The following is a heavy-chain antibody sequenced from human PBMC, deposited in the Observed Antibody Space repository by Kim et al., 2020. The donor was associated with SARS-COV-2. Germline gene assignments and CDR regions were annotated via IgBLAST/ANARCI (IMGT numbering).Heavy chain of an antibody. V-gene: IGHV4-39*07. D-gene: IGHD2-8*01. Sequence: SETLSLTCTVSGGSISSSSYYWGWIRQPPGKGLEWIGSIYYSGSTYYNPSLKSRVTISVDTSKNQFSLKLSSVTAADTAVYYCARDGVQNWFDPWGQGTL. CDR1: GGSISSSSYY. CDR2: IYYSGST. J-gene: IGHJ5*02. CDR3: ARDGVQNWFDP.